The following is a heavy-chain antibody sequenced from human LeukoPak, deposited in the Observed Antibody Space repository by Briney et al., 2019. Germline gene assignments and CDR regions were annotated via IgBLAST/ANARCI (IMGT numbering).Heavy chain of an antibody. CDR3: AKRPSSSADYYYYYYMDV. CDR2: ISYDGSNK. Sequence: SGGSLRLSCAASGFTFSSYGMHWVRQAPGKGLEWVAVISYDGSNKYYADSVKGRFTISRDNSKNTLYLQMNSLSAEDTAVYYCAKRPSSSADYYYYYYMDVWGKGTTVTVSS. CDR1: GFTFSSYG. D-gene: IGHD6-6*01. V-gene: IGHV3-30*18. J-gene: IGHJ6*03.